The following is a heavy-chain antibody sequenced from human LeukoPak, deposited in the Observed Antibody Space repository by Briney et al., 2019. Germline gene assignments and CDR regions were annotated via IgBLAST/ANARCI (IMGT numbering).Heavy chain of an antibody. V-gene: IGHV3-11*01. CDR3: AGVGLSPIDAFDI. Sequence: PGGSLRLSCAASGFTFSDYYMSWIRQAPGKGLEWVSYISSSGSTIYYADSVKGRSTISRDNAKNSLYLQMNSLRAEDTAVYYCAGVGLSPIDAFDIWGQGTMVTVSS. D-gene: IGHD2-2*01. J-gene: IGHJ3*02. CDR2: ISSSGSTI. CDR1: GFTFSDYY.